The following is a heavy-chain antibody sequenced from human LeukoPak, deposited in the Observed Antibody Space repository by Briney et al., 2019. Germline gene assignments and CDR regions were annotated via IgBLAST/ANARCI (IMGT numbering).Heavy chain of an antibody. V-gene: IGHV1-2*02. J-gene: IGHJ3*02. CDR1: GYTFTGYY. CDR2: INPNSGGT. CDR3: ARDSGIVGATDDAFDI. D-gene: IGHD1-26*01. Sequence: ASVKVSCKXSGYTFTGYYMHWVPQAPGQGLEWMGRINPNSGGTNYAQKFQGRVTMTRDTSISTAYMELSRLRSDDTAGYYSARDSGIVGATDDAFDIWGQGTMVTVSS.